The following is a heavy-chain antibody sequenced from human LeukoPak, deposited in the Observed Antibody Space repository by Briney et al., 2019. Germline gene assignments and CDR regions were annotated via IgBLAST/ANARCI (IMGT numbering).Heavy chain of an antibody. Sequence: SETLSLTCTVSGGSISSYYWSWIRQPPGKGLEWIGYIYYSGSTNYNPSLKSRVTISVDTSKNQFSLKLSSVTAADTAVYYCARDTFTMIVPDNYYGMDVWGQGTTVTVSS. D-gene: IGHD3-22*01. J-gene: IGHJ6*02. CDR3: ARDTFTMIVPDNYYGMDV. V-gene: IGHV4-4*08. CDR1: GGSISSYY. CDR2: IYYSGST.